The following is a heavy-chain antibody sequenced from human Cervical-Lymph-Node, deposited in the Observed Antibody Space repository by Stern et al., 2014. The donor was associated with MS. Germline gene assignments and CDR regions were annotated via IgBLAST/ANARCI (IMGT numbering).Heavy chain of an antibody. CDR1: GHTFISYG. V-gene: IGHV1-18*04. Sequence: VQLVESGAELKKHGASVKVSCKASGHTFISYGISWVRQAPGQGLEWMGGISGHNGNTNYAQKFQGRVTLTTDTSTRVSYMELRSLRSDDTAVYYCASYSDRSGYYAALDIWGQGTLVTVSS. CDR3: ASYSDRSGYYAALDI. CDR2: ISGHNGNT. D-gene: IGHD3-22*01. J-gene: IGHJ3*02.